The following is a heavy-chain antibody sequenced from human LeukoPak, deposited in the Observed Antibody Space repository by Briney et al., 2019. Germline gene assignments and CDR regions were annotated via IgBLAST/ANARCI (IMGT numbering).Heavy chain of an antibody. D-gene: IGHD2-2*01. V-gene: IGHV3-53*05. Sequence: GGSLRLSCVASGFSISSGYMTWARQAPGKALEWVSLLYSDDSAYYPDSVKGRFTISRDNSKNSLYLQMNSLRTEDTALYYCAKDIYCSSTSCYDHYYYYGMDVWGQGTTVTVSS. CDR1: GFSISSGY. J-gene: IGHJ6*02. CDR2: LYSDDSA. CDR3: AKDIYCSSTSCYDHYYYYGMDV.